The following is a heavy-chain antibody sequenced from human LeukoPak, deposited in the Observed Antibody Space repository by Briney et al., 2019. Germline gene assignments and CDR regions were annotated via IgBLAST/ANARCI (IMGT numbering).Heavy chain of an antibody. D-gene: IGHD3-22*01. CDR1: GYSFTSYW. V-gene: IGHV5-51*01. CDR3: ATSSGYYLKSFDY. J-gene: IGHJ4*02. Sequence: GESLKISCKGSGYSFTSYWIGWVRQMPGKGLEWMGIIYPGDSDTRYSPSFQGQVTISADKFISTAYLQWSSLKASDTAMYYCATSSGYYLKSFDYWGQGTLVTVSS. CDR2: IYPGDSDT.